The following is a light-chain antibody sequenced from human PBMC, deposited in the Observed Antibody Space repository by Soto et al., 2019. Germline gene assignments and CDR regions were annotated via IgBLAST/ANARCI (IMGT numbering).Light chain of an antibody. CDR1: SSNIGAGYV. V-gene: IGLV1-40*01. Sequence: QSVLTQPPSVSGAPGQRVTISCTGSSSNIGAGYVVHWYQHLPGTAPRLLIYGNSNRPSGVPDRFSGYKSGTSASLAITGLQTEDEADYYCQSFDSGLRGEVFGGGTKLTVL. CDR2: GNS. J-gene: IGLJ3*02. CDR3: QSFDSGLRGEV.